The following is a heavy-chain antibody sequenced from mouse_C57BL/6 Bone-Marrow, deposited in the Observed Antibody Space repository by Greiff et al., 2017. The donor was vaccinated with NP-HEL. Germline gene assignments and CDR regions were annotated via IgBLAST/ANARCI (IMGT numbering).Heavy chain of an antibody. D-gene: IGHD1-1*01. CDR2: IHPNSGST. CDR3: ASYYGSSSNWYFDV. J-gene: IGHJ1*03. V-gene: IGHV1-64*01. Sequence: QVQLQQPGAELVKPGASVKLSCKASGYTFTSYWMHWVKQRPGQGLEWIGMIHPNSGSTNYNEKFKSKATLTVDKSYSTAYMQLSSLTSEDSAVYYCASYYGSSSNWYFDVWGTGTTVTVSS. CDR1: GYTFTSYW.